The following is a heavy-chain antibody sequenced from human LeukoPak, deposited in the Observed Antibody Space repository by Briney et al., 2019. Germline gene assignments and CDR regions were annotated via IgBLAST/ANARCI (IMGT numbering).Heavy chain of an antibody. D-gene: IGHD4-17*01. CDR3: AKLKGTTSVLDY. V-gene: IGHV3-7*03. CDR2: INPGGIDK. CDR1: GFTFSGHW. J-gene: IGHJ4*02. Sequence: GGSLRLSCVASGFTFSGHWMTWVRQAPGKGLEWVGNINPGGIDKFYVDSVKGRFTISRDNARNSLYLQMDSLRAEDTAVYYCAKLKGTTSVLDYWGQGTLVTVSS.